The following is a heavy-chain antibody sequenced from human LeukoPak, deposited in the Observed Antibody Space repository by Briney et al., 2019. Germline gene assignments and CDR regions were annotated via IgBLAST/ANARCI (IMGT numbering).Heavy chain of an antibody. CDR3: VGYFDWLLSFPEYYFDY. Sequence: GGSLRLSCAASGFTFSSYAMSWVRQAPGKGLEWVSAISGSGGSTYYADSVKGRFTISRDNSKNTLYLQMNSLRAEDTAVYYCVGYFDWLLSFPEYYFDYWGQGTLVTVSS. CDR1: GFTFSSYA. CDR2: ISGSGGST. V-gene: IGHV3-23*01. D-gene: IGHD3-9*01. J-gene: IGHJ4*02.